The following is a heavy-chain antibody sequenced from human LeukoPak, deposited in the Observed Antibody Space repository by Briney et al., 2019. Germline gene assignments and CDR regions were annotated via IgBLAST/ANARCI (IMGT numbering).Heavy chain of an antibody. D-gene: IGHD3-9*01. CDR1: GFTFSSYS. V-gene: IGHV3-48*01. J-gene: IGHJ4*02. CDR3: ARADWLLVYYFDY. Sequence: GGSLRLSCAASGFTFSSYSMNWVRQAPGKGLEWVSYISSSSSTIYYADSVKGRFTISRDNAKNSLYLQMNSLRAEDTAVYYCARADWLLVYYFDYWGQGTLVTVSS. CDR2: ISSSSSTI.